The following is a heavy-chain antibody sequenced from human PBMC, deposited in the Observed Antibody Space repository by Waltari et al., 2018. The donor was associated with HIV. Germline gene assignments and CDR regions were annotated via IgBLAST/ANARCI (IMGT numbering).Heavy chain of an antibody. D-gene: IGHD1-20*01. V-gene: IGHV3-66*02. CDR2: IYNDATT. CDR1: GISVCANY. J-gene: IGHJ3*02. CDR3: ARRDGILSAFDS. Sequence: EVLLVQSGGGLVQPGGSLRLSCVASGISVCANYIGWVRQGPGTGLERVTLIYNDATTYYADCVKGRFTIASDTSENTLSLDRNNERPEDTAVYYCARRDGILSAFDSWRQ.